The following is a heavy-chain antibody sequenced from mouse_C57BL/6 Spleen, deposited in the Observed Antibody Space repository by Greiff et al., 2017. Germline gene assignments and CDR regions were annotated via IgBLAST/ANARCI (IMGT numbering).Heavy chain of an antibody. V-gene: IGHV1-69*01. J-gene: IGHJ4*01. CDR3: ASSGSNCGNYAMDD. Sequence: QVQLQQPGAELVMPGASVKLSCKASGYTFTSYWMHWVKQRPGQGLEWIGEIDPSDSYTNYNQKFKGKSTLTVDKSSSAAYMQLSSLTSEDSAVYYCASSGSNCGNYAMDDWGKGTSVTVSS. CDR1: GYTFTSYW. D-gene: IGHD1-1*01. CDR2: IDPSDSYT.